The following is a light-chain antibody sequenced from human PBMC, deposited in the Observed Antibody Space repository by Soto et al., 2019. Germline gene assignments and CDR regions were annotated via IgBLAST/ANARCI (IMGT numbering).Light chain of an antibody. V-gene: IGLV2-11*01. CDR3: CSYAHTSRV. J-gene: IGLJ3*02. CDR1: SGDIGAYNY. CDR2: DVN. Sequence: QSVLTQPRSVSGSPGQSVTFSCTGTSGDIGAYNYVSWYQFHLGKAPKMIIYDVNKRPSGVPDRFSGSKSGNTASLTISWLQAEDEADYYCCSYAHTSRVFGGGTQLTVL.